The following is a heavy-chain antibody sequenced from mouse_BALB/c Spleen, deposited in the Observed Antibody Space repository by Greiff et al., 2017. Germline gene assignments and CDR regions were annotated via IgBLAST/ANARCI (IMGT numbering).Heavy chain of an antibody. CDR2: IDPANGNT. CDR1: GFNIKDSY. J-gene: IGHJ3*01. Sequence: DVKLVESGAELVKPGASVKLSCTASGFNIKDSYMHWVKQRPEQGLEWIGRIDPANGNTKYDPKFQGKATITADTSSNTAYLQLSSLTSEDTAVYYCARGSITTSTLAYWGQGTLVTVSA. D-gene: IGHD1-2*01. CDR3: ARGSITTSTLAY. V-gene: IGHV14-3*02.